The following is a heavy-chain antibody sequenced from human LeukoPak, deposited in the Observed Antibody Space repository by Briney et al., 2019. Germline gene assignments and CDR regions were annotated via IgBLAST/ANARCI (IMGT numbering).Heavy chain of an antibody. V-gene: IGHV3-20*04. D-gene: IGHD1-26*01. Sequence: PGGSLRLSCAASGFTFDDYGLSWVRQVPGKGLEWVSGLNWNGASTGYADSVKGRFTISRDNAKNSLYLQMNSLRAEDTAVYSCARDDGSYFFYFDYWGQGTLVTVSS. J-gene: IGHJ4*02. CDR3: ARDDGSYFFYFDY. CDR2: LNWNGAST. CDR1: GFTFDDYG.